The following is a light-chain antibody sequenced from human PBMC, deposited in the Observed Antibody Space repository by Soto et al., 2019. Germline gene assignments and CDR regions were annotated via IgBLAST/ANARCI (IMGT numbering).Light chain of an antibody. CDR2: DVS. CDR1: SSDVGGYNY. V-gene: IGLV2-14*01. J-gene: IGLJ2*01. CDR3: SAYTSISTLGV. Sequence: QSALTQPASVAGSPGQSITISCTGTSSDVGGYNYVSWYQQHPGKAPKLMIYDVSNRPSGVSNRFSGSKSGNTASLTISGLQAEDESDYYCSAYTSISTLGVFGGGTKLTVI.